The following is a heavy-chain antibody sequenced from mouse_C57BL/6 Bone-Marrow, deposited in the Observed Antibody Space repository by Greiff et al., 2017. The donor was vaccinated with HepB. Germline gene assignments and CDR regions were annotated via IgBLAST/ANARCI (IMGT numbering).Heavy chain of an antibody. CDR2: ISDGGSYT. CDR1: GFTFSSYA. Sequence: EVQVVESGGGLVKPGGSLKFSCAASGFTFSSYAMSWVRQTPEKRLEWVATISDGGSYTYYPDNVTGRFTISRDNSKNNLYLQMSHLKSEDTAMYYCARDNGYFDYWGQGTTLTVSS. V-gene: IGHV5-4*01. CDR3: ARDNGYFDY. J-gene: IGHJ2*01.